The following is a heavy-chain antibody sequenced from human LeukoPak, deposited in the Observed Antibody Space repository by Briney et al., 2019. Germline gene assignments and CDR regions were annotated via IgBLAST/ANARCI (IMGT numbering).Heavy chain of an antibody. CDR1: GFTFSSYE. CDR2: IGSSGSTI. D-gene: IGHD4-11*01. J-gene: IGHJ6*02. V-gene: IGHV3-48*03. Sequence: PGGPLRLSCVASGFTFSSYEMNWVRQAPGKGLEWVSYIGSSGSTIYYADSVKGRFTISRDNAKKSLYLQMNSLRAEDTAVYYCARERGGTTATTDYYNYGMDVWGQGTTVTVSS. CDR3: ARERGGTTATTDYYNYGMDV.